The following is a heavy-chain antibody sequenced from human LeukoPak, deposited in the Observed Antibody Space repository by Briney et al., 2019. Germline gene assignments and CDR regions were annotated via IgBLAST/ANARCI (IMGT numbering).Heavy chain of an antibody. V-gene: IGHV3-21*01. CDR1: GFTFSSYS. J-gene: IGHJ4*02. CDR3: AREPWAGDGYNYPDY. D-gene: IGHD5-24*01. CDR2: ISSSSSYI. Sequence: GGSLRLSCAASGFTFSSYSMNWVRQAPGKGLEWVSSISSSSSYIYYADSVKGRLTISRDNAKNSLYLQMNSLGAEDTAVYYCAREPWAGDGYNYPDYWGQGTLVTVSS.